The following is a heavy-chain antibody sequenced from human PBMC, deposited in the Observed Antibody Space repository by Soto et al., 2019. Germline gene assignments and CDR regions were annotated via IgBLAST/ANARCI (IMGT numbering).Heavy chain of an antibody. CDR1: GFTFSSYD. J-gene: IGHJ4*02. CDR3: ARGGYSSGWYYFDY. D-gene: IGHD6-19*01. Sequence: EVQLAESGGGLVQPGGFLRLSCAASGFTFSSYDMHWVRQGTGKGLEWVSGIGTVGDSYYPGSVKGRFTISRENAKNSLYLEMNNVRAGDTAVYYCARGGYSSGWYYFDYWGQGILVTVSS. V-gene: IGHV3-13*01. CDR2: IGTVGDS.